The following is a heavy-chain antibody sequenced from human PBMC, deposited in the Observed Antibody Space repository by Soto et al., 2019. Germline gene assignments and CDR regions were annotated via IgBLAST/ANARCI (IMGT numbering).Heavy chain of an antibody. CDR1: GFTVSSNY. V-gene: IGHV3-66*01. D-gene: IGHD6-19*01. Sequence: EVQLVESGGGLVQPGGSLRLSCAASGFTVSSNYMSWVRQAPGKGLEWVSVIYSGGSTYYADSVKGRFTISRDNSKNTLYLQMNSLRAEDTAVYYCAREGWVQQWPGPSGYWGQGTLVTVSS. CDR3: AREGWVQQWPGPSGY. J-gene: IGHJ4*02. CDR2: IYSGGST.